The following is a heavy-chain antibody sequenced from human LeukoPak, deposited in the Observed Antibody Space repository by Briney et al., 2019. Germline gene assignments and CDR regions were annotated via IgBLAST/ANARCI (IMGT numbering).Heavy chain of an antibody. V-gene: IGHV3-23*01. CDR1: GFTFSSYA. Sequence: GGSLRLSCAASGFTFSSYAMGWVRQAPGKGLEWVSAITASGGNTYYADSVKGRFTITRDNSKNTLYLQVNSLRAEDTAVYYCAKGNGYSYGRYYFDYWGQGTLVTVSS. D-gene: IGHD5-18*01. CDR2: ITASGGNT. CDR3: AKGNGYSYGRYYFDY. J-gene: IGHJ4*02.